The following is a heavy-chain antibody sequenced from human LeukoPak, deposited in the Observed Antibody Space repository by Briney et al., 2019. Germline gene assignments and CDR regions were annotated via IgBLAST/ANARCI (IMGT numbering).Heavy chain of an antibody. V-gene: IGHV1-18*01. D-gene: IGHD6-13*01. J-gene: IGHJ4*02. CDR2: ISAYNGNT. Sequence: GASVKVSCKASGYTFTSYGISWVRQAPGQGLEWMGWISAYNGNTNYAQKLQGRVTMTTDTSTSTAYMELRSLRSDDTAVYYCARVKSVAAAGYFDYWGQGTLVTVSS. CDR1: GYTFTSYG. CDR3: ARVKSVAAAGYFDY.